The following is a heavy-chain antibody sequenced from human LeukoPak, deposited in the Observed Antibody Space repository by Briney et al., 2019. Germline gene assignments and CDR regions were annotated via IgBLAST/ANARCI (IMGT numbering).Heavy chain of an antibody. Sequence: SGTLSLTCTVSSGSLGRYYWNWLRQPAGKGLEWIGHIYTSGSTNYNPSLKSRVTMSVDTSKNQFSLKLNSVTAADTAFYYCAREYSSSSGKALDYWGQGTLVTVSS. J-gene: IGHJ4*02. CDR3: AREYSSSSGKALDY. D-gene: IGHD6-6*01. V-gene: IGHV4-4*07. CDR2: IYTSGST. CDR1: SGSLGRYY.